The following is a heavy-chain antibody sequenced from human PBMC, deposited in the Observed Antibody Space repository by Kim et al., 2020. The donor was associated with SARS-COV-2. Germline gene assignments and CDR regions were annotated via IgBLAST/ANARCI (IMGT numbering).Heavy chain of an antibody. CDR1: GFTFSNYW. CDR2: IHRDGSKT. CDR3: ARESSDSGKFYFDL. J-gene: IGHJ2*01. Sequence: GGSLRLSCAASGFTFSNYWMHWVRQAPGKGLVWVSRIHRDGSKTIYADSVKGRFTISRDNAKNTLYLQMNSLRAEDTAVYYCARESSDSGKFYFDLWGRG. V-gene: IGHV3-74*01. D-gene: IGHD6-25*01.